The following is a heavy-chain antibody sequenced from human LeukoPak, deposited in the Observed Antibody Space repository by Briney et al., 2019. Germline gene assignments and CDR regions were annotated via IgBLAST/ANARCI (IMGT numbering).Heavy chain of an antibody. Sequence: GRSLRLSCAASGFTFSSYGMHWVRQAPGKGLEWVAVMWYDGSNKFYADSVKGRFTISRDNSKNTLYLQMNSLRAEDTAVYFCARGLMLWSGSFRPASGPYYFDYWGQGTLVTVSS. CDR1: GFTFSSYG. CDR2: MWYDGSNK. V-gene: IGHV3-33*01. J-gene: IGHJ4*02. CDR3: ARGLMLWSGSFRPASGPYYFDY. D-gene: IGHD3-3*01.